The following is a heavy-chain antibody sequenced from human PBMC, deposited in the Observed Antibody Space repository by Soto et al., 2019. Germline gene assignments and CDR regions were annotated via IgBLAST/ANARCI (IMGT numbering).Heavy chain of an antibody. D-gene: IGHD2-21*01. CDR1: GGTFSSYA. J-gene: IGHJ5*02. V-gene: IGHV1-69*13. CDR3: ASSKYDVVAGSVWFDP. Sequence: SVKVSCKASGGTFSSYAISWVRQAPGQGLEWMGGIIPIFGTANYAQKFQGRVTITADESTSTAYMELSSLRSEDTAVYFCASSKYDVVAGSVWFDPWGQGTLVTVSS. CDR2: IIPIFGTA.